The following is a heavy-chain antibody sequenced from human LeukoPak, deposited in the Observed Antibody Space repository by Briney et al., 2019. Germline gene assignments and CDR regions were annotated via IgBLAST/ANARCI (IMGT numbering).Heavy chain of an antibody. CDR3: TTSYYYDSSGYYYLNKPFDY. V-gene: IGHV3-15*01. CDR2: IKSKTDGGTT. Sequence: GGSLRLSCAASGFTFSNAWMSWVRQAPGKGLEWVGRIKSKTDGGTTDYAAPVKGRFTISRDDSKNTLYLQMNSLKTEDTAVYYCTTSYYYDSSGYYYLNKPFDYWGQGTLVTVSS. CDR1: GFTFSNAW. D-gene: IGHD3-22*01. J-gene: IGHJ4*02.